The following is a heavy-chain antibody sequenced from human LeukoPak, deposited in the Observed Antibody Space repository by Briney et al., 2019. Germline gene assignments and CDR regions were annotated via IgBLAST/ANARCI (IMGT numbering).Heavy chain of an antibody. V-gene: IGHV4-61*02. CDR1: GGSISSGSYY. CDR2: IHTSGST. D-gene: IGHD6-13*01. CDR3: AREAAAGTFDY. J-gene: IGHJ4*02. Sequence: SETLSLTCTVSGGSISSGSYYWSWIRQPAGKGLEWIGRIHTSGSTNYNPSLKSRVTISVDTSKNQFSLKLSSVTAADTAVYYCAREAAAGTFDYWGQGTLVTVSS.